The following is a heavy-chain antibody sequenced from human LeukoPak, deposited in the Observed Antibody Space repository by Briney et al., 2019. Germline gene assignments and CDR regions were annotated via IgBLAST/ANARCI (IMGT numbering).Heavy chain of an antibody. CDR2: ISGSGGTT. Sequence: GGSLRLSCAASGFTFSSYAMSWVRQAPGKGLEWVSIISGSGGTTYYADSVKGRFTISRDNSKNTLFLQINSLRAEDTAVYYCAKEEPIYCSGPSCYSAFWGQGTLVTGSS. D-gene: IGHD2-15*01. CDR1: GFTFSSYA. CDR3: AKEEPIYCSGPSCYSAF. V-gene: IGHV3-23*01. J-gene: IGHJ4*02.